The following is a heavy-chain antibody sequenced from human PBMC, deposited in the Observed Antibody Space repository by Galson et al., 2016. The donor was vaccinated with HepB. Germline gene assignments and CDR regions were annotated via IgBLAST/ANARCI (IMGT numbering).Heavy chain of an antibody. J-gene: IGHJ6*03. CDR3: ATVRRDTSSSGQFYYFYMDV. CDR1: GGTFSTYD. V-gene: IGHV1-69*13. D-gene: IGHD6-6*01. CDR2: ISHIFGTT. Sequence: SVKVSCKASGGTFSTYDFNWVRQAPGQGLEWMGGISHIFGTTEYAQEFQGRVTITADESTSTGYMEISSLRSEDTAVYYCATVRRDTSSSGQFYYFYMDVWGIVTTVTVSS.